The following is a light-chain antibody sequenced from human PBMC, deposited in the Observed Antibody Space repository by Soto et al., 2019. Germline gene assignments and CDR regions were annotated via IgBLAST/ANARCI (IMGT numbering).Light chain of an antibody. V-gene: IGKV3-20*01. CDR1: QSVSSSY. CDR3: PQYGSRPLWT. Sequence: ETALAQSPGTLSLSPGDRATLSCRASQSVSSSYLAWYQQKPGQAPRLRSYGASRRATGIQDRFSGRGSGTDYTLTISRLEPEDFAVYCSPQYGSRPLWTLGQGTTGAIK. J-gene: IGKJ1*01. CDR2: GAS.